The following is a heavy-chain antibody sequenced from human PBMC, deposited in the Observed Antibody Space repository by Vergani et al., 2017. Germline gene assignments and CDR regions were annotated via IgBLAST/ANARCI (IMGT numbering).Heavy chain of an antibody. Sequence: QITLKESGPTLVKPTQTLTLTCTFSGFSLSTSGVGVGWIRQPPGKALEWLARIDWDDDKYYNTHLKTRLTISRDTSNNQVVLTMTDMDPVDTATYYCARTGIKGLTGSCYGIDVWGQGTTVTVSS. CDR1: GFSLSTSGVG. D-gene: IGHD3-10*01. CDR3: ARTGIKGLTGSCYGIDV. J-gene: IGHJ6*02. V-gene: IGHV2-70*12. CDR2: IDWDDDK.